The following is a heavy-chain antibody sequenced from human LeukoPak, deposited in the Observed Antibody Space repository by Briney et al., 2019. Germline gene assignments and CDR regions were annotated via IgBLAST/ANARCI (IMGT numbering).Heavy chain of an antibody. CDR1: GGSFSGYY. J-gene: IGHJ4*02. V-gene: IGHV4-34*01. CDR3: ARTTIFGIYYFDY. Sequence: PSETLSLTCAVYGGSFSGYYWSWIRQPPGKGLEWIGEINHSGNTYYNPSLKSRVTMSVDRSNNQFSLKLSSMTAADTAVYYCARTTIFGIYYFDYWGQGTLVTVSS. D-gene: IGHD3-3*01. CDR2: INHSGNT.